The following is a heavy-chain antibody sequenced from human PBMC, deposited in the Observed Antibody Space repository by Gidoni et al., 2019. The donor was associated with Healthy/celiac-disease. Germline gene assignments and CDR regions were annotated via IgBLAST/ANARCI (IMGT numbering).Heavy chain of an antibody. Sequence: EVQLLESGGGLVQPGGSLSLSCAASGFTFSSYAMSWVRPAPGKGLEWVSAISGSGGSTYYADSVKGRFTISRDNSKNTLYLQMNSLRAEDTAVYYCAKTRQLLWFGELDYWGQGTLVTVSS. CDR1: GFTFSSYA. CDR3: AKTRQLLWFGELDY. CDR2: ISGSGGST. V-gene: IGHV3-23*01. J-gene: IGHJ4*02. D-gene: IGHD3-10*01.